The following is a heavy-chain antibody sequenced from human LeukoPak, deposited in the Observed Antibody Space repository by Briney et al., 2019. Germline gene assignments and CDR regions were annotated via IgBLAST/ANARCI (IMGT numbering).Heavy chain of an antibody. Sequence: SGTLSLTCAVSGGSISSSNWWSWVRQPPGKGLEWIGSIYYSGSTYYNPSLKSRVTISVDTSKNQFSLKLSSVTAADTAVYYCARHRPSMVRGPRGWFDPWGQGTLVTVSS. CDR3: ARHRPSMVRGPRGWFDP. J-gene: IGHJ5*02. CDR2: IYYSGST. D-gene: IGHD3-10*01. CDR1: GGSISSSNW. V-gene: IGHV4-4*02.